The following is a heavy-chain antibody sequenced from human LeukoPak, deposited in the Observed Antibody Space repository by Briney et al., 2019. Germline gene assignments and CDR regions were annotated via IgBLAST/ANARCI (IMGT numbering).Heavy chain of an antibody. V-gene: IGHV4-39*01. D-gene: IGHD4-17*01. CDR3: ARPATAMTVTTAFAY. CDR2: IYYSGST. Sequence: SETLSLTCTVSGGSISSSSYYWGWIRQPPGKGLEWIGSIYYSGSTYYSPSLKSRVTISVDTSKNQFSLKLSSVTAADTAVYYCARPATAMTVTTAFAYWGQGTLVTVSS. J-gene: IGHJ4*02. CDR1: GGSISSSSYY.